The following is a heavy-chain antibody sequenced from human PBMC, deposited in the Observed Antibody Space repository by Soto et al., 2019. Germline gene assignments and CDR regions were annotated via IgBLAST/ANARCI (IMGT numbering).Heavy chain of an antibody. CDR3: ARAFITGFGVGDYGMDV. D-gene: IGHD3-3*01. J-gene: IGHJ6*02. Sequence: QVQLVQSGAEVKKPGASVKVSCKASGYTFTSYYMHWVRQAPGQGLEWMGIINPSGGSTSYAQKFQGRVTMTRDRSKSTVYMELSSLRSADTAVYYCARAFITGFGVGDYGMDVWGQGTTVTVSS. CDR2: INPSGGST. V-gene: IGHV1-46*01. CDR1: GYTFTSYY.